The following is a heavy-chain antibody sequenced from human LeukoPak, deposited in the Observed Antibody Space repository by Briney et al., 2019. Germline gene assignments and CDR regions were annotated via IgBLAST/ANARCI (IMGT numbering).Heavy chain of an antibody. D-gene: IGHD3-22*01. CDR3: ATDDSSGYWNY. CDR2: INPNSGGT. CDR1: GYTFTSYY. V-gene: IGHV1-2*04. Sequence: ASVKVSCKASGYTFTSYYMHWVRQAPGQGLEWMGWINPNSGGTNYAQKFQGWVTMTRDTSISTAYMELSRLRSDDTAVYYCATDDSSGYWNYWGQGTPVTVSS. J-gene: IGHJ4*02.